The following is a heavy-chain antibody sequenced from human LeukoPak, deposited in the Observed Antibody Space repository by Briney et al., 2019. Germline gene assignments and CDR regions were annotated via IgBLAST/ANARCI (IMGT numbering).Heavy chain of an antibody. D-gene: IGHD1-1*01. CDR2: IHNSARN. V-gene: IGHV4-61*08. J-gene: IGHJ3*02. Sequence: SETLSLTCTLSRGSVSSGGDYWSWTRQPPGRGLVWFGYIHNSARNSYNPSLKSRVPISVDTSKTQFSLKLSSVDAADTAIYYCAREGTFDGFNIWGQGTTVTVSS. CDR1: RGSVSSGGDY. CDR3: AREGTFDGFNI.